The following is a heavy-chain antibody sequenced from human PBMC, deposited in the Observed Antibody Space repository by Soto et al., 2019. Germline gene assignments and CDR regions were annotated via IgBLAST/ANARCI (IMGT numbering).Heavy chain of an antibody. V-gene: IGHV3-23*01. Sequence: PGGALRLSCVASGIEFSNYAMSWVRQAPGKGLEWVSISSASGRSRYHADSVKGRFTISRDNSKDTLYLHMTNLRAEDTAVYYCAKDGNWLDVYFDVWGQGTPVTVSS. D-gene: IGHD6-19*01. CDR1: GIEFSNYA. CDR3: AKDGNWLDVYFDV. J-gene: IGHJ4*02. CDR2: SSASGRSR.